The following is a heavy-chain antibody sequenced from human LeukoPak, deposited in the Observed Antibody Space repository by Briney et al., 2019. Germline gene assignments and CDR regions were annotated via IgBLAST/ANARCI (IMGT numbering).Heavy chain of an antibody. CDR3: ARAPGIMSGNWRFDY. CDR2: IYYSGST. D-gene: IGHD3-16*01. J-gene: IGHJ4*02. Sequence: SQTLSLTCTVSGGSISPYYWTWIRQPPGKGLEWIGYIYYSGSTNYNPSLTSRVPMSVDTSKDQFSLKLSSVTAADTAVYYCARAPGIMSGNWRFDYWGQGTLVTVSS. CDR1: GGSISPYY. V-gene: IGHV4-59*12.